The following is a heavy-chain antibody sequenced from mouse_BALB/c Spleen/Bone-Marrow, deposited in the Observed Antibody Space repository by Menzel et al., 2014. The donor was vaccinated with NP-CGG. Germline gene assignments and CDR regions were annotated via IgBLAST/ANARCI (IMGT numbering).Heavy chain of an antibody. CDR2: INPGSSTI. CDR1: GFDFSRYW. CDR3: ARLGNYGYHDK. Sequence: EVKVVESGGGLVQPGGSLNLACVASGFDFSRYWMSWARQAPGKGQEWIGEINPGSSTINYSPSLKDKFIISRDNAKNTLYLQVSKVRSEDTALYYCARLGNYGYHDKWGQGTTLTVSS. D-gene: IGHD1-2*01. V-gene: IGHV4-2*02. J-gene: IGHJ2*01.